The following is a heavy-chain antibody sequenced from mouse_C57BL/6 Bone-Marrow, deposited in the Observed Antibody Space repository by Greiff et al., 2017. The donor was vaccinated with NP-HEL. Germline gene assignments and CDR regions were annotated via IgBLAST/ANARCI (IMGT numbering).Heavy chain of an antibody. CDR2: INPYNGGT. CDR1: GYTFTDYY. J-gene: IGHJ3*01. V-gene: IGHV1-19*01. CDR3: ASRRVRWLLLFAC. D-gene: IGHD2-3*01. Sequence: EVQLQQSGPVLVKPGASVKMSCKASGYTFTDYYMNWVKQSHGKSLEWIGVINPYNGGTSYNQKFKGKATLTVDKSSSTASLELNSLTSEDSAVYYCASRRVRWLLLFACWGQGTLVTVSA.